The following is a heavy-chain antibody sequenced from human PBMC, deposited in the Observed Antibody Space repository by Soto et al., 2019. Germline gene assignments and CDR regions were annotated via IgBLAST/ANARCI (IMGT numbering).Heavy chain of an antibody. V-gene: IGHV1-69*13. CDR1: GRTVSSYG. J-gene: IGHJ1*01. CDR2: IIPIFGTA. Sequence: ASGKLYCEASGRTVSSYGISWVRQAPGQRPEWMGGIIPIFGTANYAPQFQARVTITAHASTSTAYMELSRLRSEDTAVYYCARGTRRSSYASGSPWHFQHWGQGTLVTASS. CDR3: ARGTRRSSYASGSPWHFQH. D-gene: IGHD3-10*01.